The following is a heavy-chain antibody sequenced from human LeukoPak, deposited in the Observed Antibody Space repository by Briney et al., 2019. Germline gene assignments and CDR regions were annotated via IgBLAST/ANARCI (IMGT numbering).Heavy chain of an antibody. V-gene: IGHV1-69*13. CDR1: GGTFSSYA. J-gene: IGHJ5*02. CDR2: IIPIFGTA. Sequence: SVKVSCKASGGTFSSYAISWVRPAPGQRLEWMGGIIPIFGTANYAQKFQGRVTITADESTSTAYMELSSLRSEDTAVYYCARGCSSTSCYMSTNWFDPWGQGTLVTVSS. D-gene: IGHD2-2*02. CDR3: ARGCSSTSCYMSTNWFDP.